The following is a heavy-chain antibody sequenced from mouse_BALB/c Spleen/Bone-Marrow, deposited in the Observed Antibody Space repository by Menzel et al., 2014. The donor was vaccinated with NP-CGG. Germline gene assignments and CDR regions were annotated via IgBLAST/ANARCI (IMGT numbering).Heavy chain of an antibody. CDR1: GFTFSDYY. Sequence: EVMLVESGGGLVQPGGSLKLSCATSGFTFSDYYMYWVRQTPEKRLEWAAYITKGGGSTYYPDIVKGRFTISRDNAKNTLYLQMSRLKSEDTAMYYCARQLAYAMDYWGQGTSVTVSS. V-gene: IGHV5-12*02. CDR3: ARQLAYAMDY. J-gene: IGHJ4*01. CDR2: ITKGGGST. D-gene: IGHD4-1*01.